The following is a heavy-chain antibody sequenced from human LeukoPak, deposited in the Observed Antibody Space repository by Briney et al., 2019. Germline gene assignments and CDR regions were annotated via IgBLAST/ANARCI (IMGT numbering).Heavy chain of an antibody. CDR1: GFTFSGSA. CDR3: TPSRDGYNGAFDI. Sequence: GGSLRLSCAASGFTFSGSAMHWVRQASGKGLEWVGRIRNKANSYATAYAASVKGRFTISRDDSKNTAYLQMNSLKTEDTAVYYCTPSRDGYNGAFDIWGQGTMVTVSS. CDR2: IRNKANSYAT. V-gene: IGHV3-73*01. J-gene: IGHJ3*02. D-gene: IGHD5-24*01.